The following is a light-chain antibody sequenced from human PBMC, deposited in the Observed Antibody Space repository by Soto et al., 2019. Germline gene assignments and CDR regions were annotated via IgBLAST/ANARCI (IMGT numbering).Light chain of an antibody. CDR2: STS. V-gene: IGLV1-44*01. CDR3: AAWDDRLDVYV. J-gene: IGLJ1*01. CDR1: SSNIGRNT. Sequence: QSVLTQPPSASGTPGQRVTISCSGSSSNIGRNTVNWFQHLPGTAPKLLIYSTSQRSSGVPGRFSGSKSGASASLSISGLQSEDEADYYCAAWDDRLDVYVFGTGTKVTVL.